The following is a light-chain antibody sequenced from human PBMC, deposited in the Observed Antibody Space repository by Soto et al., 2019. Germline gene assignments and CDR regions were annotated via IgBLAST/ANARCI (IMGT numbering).Light chain of an antibody. CDR1: SSNIGNNY. CDR3: GTWDSSLRTYV. Sequence: QSALTQPPSVSAAPGQKFTISCSGSSSNIGNNYVSWYQQLPGTAPQLLIFHNNKRPSGIPDRFSGSKSGTSATLGITGLQTGDEADYFCGTWDSSLRTYVFGTGTKLTVL. CDR2: HNN. J-gene: IGLJ1*01. V-gene: IGLV1-51*01.